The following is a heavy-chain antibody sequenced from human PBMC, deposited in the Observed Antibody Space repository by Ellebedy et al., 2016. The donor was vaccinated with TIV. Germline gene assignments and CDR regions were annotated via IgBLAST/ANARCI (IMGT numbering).Heavy chain of an antibody. V-gene: IGHV3-33*01. D-gene: IGHD5-12*01. CDR1: GFTFSSYG. J-gene: IGHJ4*02. CDR3: ARDQEWLGYFDY. Sequence: GESLKISCSASGFTFSSYGMPRDRHAPGKGLEFVAAIWNDGSPTYYGDSVKGRFTISRDNSKSALYLQMNSLRAEDTAVYDCARDQEWLGYFDYWGQGTLVTVSS. CDR2: IWNDGSPT.